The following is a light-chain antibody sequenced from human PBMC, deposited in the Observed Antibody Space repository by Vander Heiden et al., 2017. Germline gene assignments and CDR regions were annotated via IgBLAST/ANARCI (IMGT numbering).Light chain of an antibody. CDR3: QKYHSALVT. Sequence: DIQVTQSPSSLSASVGDRVTITCRASQGISKYLAWYQQKPGKVPKLLIYAASTLQSGVPTRFSGSGSGTDFTLTISSLQPEDVASYYCQKYHSALVTYGQGTKVEIK. CDR2: AAS. CDR1: QGISKY. J-gene: IGKJ1*01. V-gene: IGKV1-27*01.